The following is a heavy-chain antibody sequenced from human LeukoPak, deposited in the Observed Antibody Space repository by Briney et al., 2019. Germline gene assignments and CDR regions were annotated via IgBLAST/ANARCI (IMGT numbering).Heavy chain of an antibody. V-gene: IGHV3-21*01. CDR1: GFTFSSYS. Sequence: GGSLRLSCAASGFTFSSYSMNWVRQAPGKGLEWVSSISSSSSYIYYADSVKGRFTISRDNAKNSLYLQMNSLRAEDTAVYYCASECGSGSYVADYWGQGTLVTVSS. CDR3: ASECGSGSYVADY. D-gene: IGHD3-10*01. CDR2: ISSSSSYI. J-gene: IGHJ4*02.